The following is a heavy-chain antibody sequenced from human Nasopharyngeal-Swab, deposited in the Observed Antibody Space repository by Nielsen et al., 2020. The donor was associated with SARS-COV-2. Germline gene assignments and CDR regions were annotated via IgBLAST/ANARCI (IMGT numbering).Heavy chain of an antibody. D-gene: IGHD3-3*01. CDR2: MSYDGNDK. CDR1: GFTLSSYG. Sequence: GGSLRLSCAVSGFTLSSYGMHWVRQAPGKGLEWVAVMSYDGNDKFYADSVKGRFTISRDISKNTLYLQMNSLRAEDTAVYYCAKDRYKIFGVVSNYYYGMDVWGQGTTVTVSS. V-gene: IGHV3-30*18. J-gene: IGHJ6*02. CDR3: AKDRYKIFGVVSNYYYGMDV.